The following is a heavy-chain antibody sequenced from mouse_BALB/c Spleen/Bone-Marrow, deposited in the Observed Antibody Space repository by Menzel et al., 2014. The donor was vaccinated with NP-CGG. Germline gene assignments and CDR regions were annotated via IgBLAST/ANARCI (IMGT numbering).Heavy chain of an antibody. V-gene: IGHV1S22*01. Sequence: LQQPGLLVRPGASVKLSCKASGYTFTSYWMHWVKQRHGQGLEWIGNIYPGSGSTNYDEKFKSKGTLTVDTSSSTAYIHLSSLTSEDSAVYYCTRGDGNYWYFDVWGAGTTVTVSS. CDR2: IYPGSGST. D-gene: IGHD2-1*01. CDR3: TRGDGNYWYFDV. CDR1: GYTFTSYW. J-gene: IGHJ1*01.